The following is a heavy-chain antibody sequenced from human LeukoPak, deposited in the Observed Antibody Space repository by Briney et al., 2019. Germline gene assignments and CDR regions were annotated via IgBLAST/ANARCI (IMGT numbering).Heavy chain of an antibody. Sequence: GGSLRLSCAASGFTFSSYSMNRVRQAPGKGLEWVSSISSSSSYIYYADSVKGRFTISRDNAKNSLYLQMNSLRAEDTAVYYCARGIPKRGLLYWGQGTLVTVSS. D-gene: IGHD3-10*01. CDR1: GFTFSSYS. CDR2: ISSSSSYI. J-gene: IGHJ4*02. CDR3: ARGIPKRGLLY. V-gene: IGHV3-21*01.